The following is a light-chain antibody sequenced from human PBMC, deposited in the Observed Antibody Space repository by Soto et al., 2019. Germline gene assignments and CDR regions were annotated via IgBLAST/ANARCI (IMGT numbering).Light chain of an antibody. CDR1: RSVSSN. CDR2: GAS. CDR3: QQYNNWWT. Sequence: EIVMTQSPATLSVSPGERVTLPCRASRSVSSNLAWYQQKPGQAPRLLIYGASTRATGIPARFSGSGSGTEFTLTISSLQSEDFAVYYCQQYNNWWTFGQGTKVEIK. V-gene: IGKV3-15*01. J-gene: IGKJ1*01.